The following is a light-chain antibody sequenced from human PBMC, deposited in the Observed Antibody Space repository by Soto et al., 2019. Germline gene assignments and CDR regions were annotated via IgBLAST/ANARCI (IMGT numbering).Light chain of an antibody. J-gene: IGLJ3*02. Sequence: QSVLTQPPSVSGAPGQRVTISCTASSSNIGAGYDVHWYQQLPGTAPKLLIYGNSNRPSGVPDRFSGSKSGTSASLAITGLQAEDEADYSCQSYDSSLSGWVFGGGTKLTVL. V-gene: IGLV1-40*01. CDR1: SSNIGAGYD. CDR2: GNS. CDR3: QSYDSSLSGWV.